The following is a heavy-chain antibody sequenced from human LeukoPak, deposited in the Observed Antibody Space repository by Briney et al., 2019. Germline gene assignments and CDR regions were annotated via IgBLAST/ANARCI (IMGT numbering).Heavy chain of an antibody. CDR3: ASKGYGSSWYPSFSLGMDV. V-gene: IGHV3-23*01. J-gene: IGHJ6*02. CDR1: GFTFSSYA. D-gene: IGHD6-13*01. CDR2: IADDGGTT. Sequence: GGSLRLSCVASGFTFSSYAMTWVRQAPGKGLEWVSAIADDGGTTYAGSVKGRFTISRDNSKNTLYLQMNSLRAEDTAVYYCASKGYGSSWYPSFSLGMDVWGQGTTVTDSS.